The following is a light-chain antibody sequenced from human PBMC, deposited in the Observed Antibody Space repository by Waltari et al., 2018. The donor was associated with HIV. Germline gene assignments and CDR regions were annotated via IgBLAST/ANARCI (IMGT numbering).Light chain of an antibody. CDR1: QTLLYSDGNTY. CDR3: MQSTHWPLT. V-gene: IGKV2-30*01. J-gene: IGKJ4*01. Sequence: DVVMTQSPPPLSVTLGQPASISCRSGQTLLYSDGNTYLSWFQQRPGQSPRRLIYRVSNRDSGVPDRFSGSGSGTDFTLSISRVEAEDVGVYYCMQSTHWPLTFGGGTKVEIK. CDR2: RVS.